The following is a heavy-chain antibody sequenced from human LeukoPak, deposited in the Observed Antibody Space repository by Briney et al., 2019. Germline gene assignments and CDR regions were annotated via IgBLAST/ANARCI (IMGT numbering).Heavy chain of an antibody. CDR1: GGSISSYY. D-gene: IGHD3-10*01. J-gene: IGHJ4*02. V-gene: IGHV4-59*08. Sequence: SETLSFTCTVSGGSISSYYWSWIRQPPGKGLEWIVYIYYSGSTNYNPSLKSRVTISVDTSKNQFSLKLNSVTAADTAVYYCARHSAYGESYFDYWGQGTLVTVSS. CDR3: ARHSAYGESYFDY. CDR2: IYYSGST.